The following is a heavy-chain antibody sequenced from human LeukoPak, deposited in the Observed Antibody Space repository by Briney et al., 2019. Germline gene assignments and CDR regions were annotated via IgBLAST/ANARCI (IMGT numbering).Heavy chain of an antibody. V-gene: IGHV3-21*04. CDR1: GFTFSSYS. Sequence: GGSLRLSCAASGFTFSSYSMNWVRQAPGKGLEWVSSISSSSSYIYYADSVKGRFTISRDNAKNSLYLQMNSLRAEDTALYYCAKDNSGSYYLSTFDYWGQGTLATVSS. CDR3: AKDNSGSYYLSTFDY. CDR2: ISSSSSYI. D-gene: IGHD1-26*01. J-gene: IGHJ4*02.